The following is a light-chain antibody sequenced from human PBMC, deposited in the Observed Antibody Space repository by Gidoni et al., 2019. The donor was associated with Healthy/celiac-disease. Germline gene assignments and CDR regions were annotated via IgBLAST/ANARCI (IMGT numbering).Light chain of an antibody. J-gene: IGLJ3*02. CDR1: SNNVGNQG. V-gene: IGLV10-54*04. Sequence: QAGLTQPPSVSRDLRQTATLTCSGNSNNVGNQGAAWLQQHQGHPPKLLSYRNNNRPSGIPERFSASRSGTTASLTITGLQPDDEADYYCSAWDRSLSAWVFGGGTKLTVL. CDR3: SAWDRSLSAWV. CDR2: RNN.